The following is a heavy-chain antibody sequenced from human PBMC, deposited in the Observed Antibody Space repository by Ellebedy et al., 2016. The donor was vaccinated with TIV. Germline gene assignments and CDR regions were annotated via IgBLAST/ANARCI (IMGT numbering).Heavy chain of an antibody. V-gene: IGHV1-3*01. D-gene: IGHD6-13*01. CDR3: AIDRAGIAALTY. CDR2: INAGNGNT. Sequence: AASVKVSCKASGYTFTSYAMHWVRQAPGQRLEWMGWINAGNGNTKYSQKFQGRVTITRDTSASTAYMELSSLRSEDTAVYYCAIDRAGIAALTYWGQGTLVTVSS. J-gene: IGHJ4*02. CDR1: GYTFTSYA.